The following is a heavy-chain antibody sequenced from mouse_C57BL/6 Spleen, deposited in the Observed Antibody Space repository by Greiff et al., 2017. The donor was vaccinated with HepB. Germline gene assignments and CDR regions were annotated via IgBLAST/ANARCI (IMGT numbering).Heavy chain of an antibody. D-gene: IGHD1-1*01. Sequence: QVQLKESGAELVRPGASVTLSCKASGYTFTDYEMHWVKQTPVHGLEWIGAIDPETGGTAYNQKFKGKAILTADKSSSTAYMELRSLTSEDSAVYYCTTSDYYGSSHWYFDVWGTGTTVTVSS. J-gene: IGHJ1*03. CDR3: TTSDYYGSSHWYFDV. CDR2: IDPETGGT. V-gene: IGHV1-15*01. CDR1: GYTFTDYE.